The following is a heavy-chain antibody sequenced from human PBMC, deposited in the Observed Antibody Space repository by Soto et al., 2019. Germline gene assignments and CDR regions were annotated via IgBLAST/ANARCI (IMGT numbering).Heavy chain of an antibody. V-gene: IGHV4-30-2*01. CDR1: GVSISSGGYF. J-gene: IGHJ5*02. Sequence: QLQLQEYGSGLVKPSQTLSLTCAVSGVSISSGGYFWSWIRQPPGKGLEWIGYIYHSGSTNSNPSVKRRVIISVDWSKNHISLKLSSVTASDTAVYYCARVRGPYCGGETYPPTPNSFDPWGQGTLVTVSS. CDR3: ARVRGPYCGGETYPPTPNSFDP. CDR2: IYHSGST. D-gene: IGHD2-21*01.